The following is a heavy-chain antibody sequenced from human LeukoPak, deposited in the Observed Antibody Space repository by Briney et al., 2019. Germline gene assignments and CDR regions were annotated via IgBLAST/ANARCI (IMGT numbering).Heavy chain of an antibody. CDR3: ARLAYCGGDCYRFFDY. V-gene: IGHV4-34*01. D-gene: IGHD2-21*02. J-gene: IGHJ4*02. Sequence: SETLSLTCAVYGGSFSGYYWSWIRQPPGKGLEWIGEINHSGSTNYNPSLKSRVTISVDTSKNQFSLKLSSVTAADTAVYYCARLAYCGGDCYRFFDYWGQGTLVTVSS. CDR2: INHSGST. CDR1: GGSFSGYY.